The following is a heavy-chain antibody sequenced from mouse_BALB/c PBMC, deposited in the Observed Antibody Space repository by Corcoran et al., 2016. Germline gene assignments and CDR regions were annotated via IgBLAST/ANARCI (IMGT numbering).Heavy chain of an antibody. J-gene: IGHJ1*01. V-gene: IGHV14-3*02. CDR3: ARWAWYFDV. CDR2: IDPANGNT. CDR1: GFNIKDTY. Sequence: EVQLQQSGAELEKPGASVKLSCTASGFNIKDTYMHWVRQRPEQSLEWIGRIDPANGNTKYDPKFQGKATITADTSSNTAYLQLSSLTSEDTAVYYCARWAWYFDVWGAGTTVTVSS.